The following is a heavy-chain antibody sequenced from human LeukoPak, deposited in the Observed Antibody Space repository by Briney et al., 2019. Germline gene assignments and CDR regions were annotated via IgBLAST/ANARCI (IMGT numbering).Heavy chain of an antibody. D-gene: IGHD6-19*01. V-gene: IGHV3-64D*06. Sequence: GGSLRLSCSASGFTFSTYAMHWVRQAPGKGLECVSGISSNGGRTYYADSAKGRFTISRDNSKNTLYLQMSSLRAEDTAVYYCVKDSSGWYYYFDYWGQGTLVSVSS. CDR3: VKDSSGWYYYFDY. J-gene: IGHJ4*02. CDR2: ISSNGGRT. CDR1: GFTFSTYA.